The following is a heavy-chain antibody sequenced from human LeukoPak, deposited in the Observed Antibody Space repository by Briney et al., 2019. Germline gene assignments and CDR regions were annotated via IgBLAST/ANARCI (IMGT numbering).Heavy chain of an antibody. CDR3: ARDYTSMIRGVNYYGMDV. CDR2: IYHSGST. Sequence: SETLSLTCAVSGGSFSSSYRWSGVRQPPGKGLEWIGAIYHSGSTNYNPSLKRRVTISLDKSKNQFSLKLTSVTAADTAVYYCARDYTSMIRGVNYYGMDVWGQGTTVTVSS. V-gene: IGHV4-4*02. CDR1: GGSFSSSYR. D-gene: IGHD3-10*01. J-gene: IGHJ6*02.